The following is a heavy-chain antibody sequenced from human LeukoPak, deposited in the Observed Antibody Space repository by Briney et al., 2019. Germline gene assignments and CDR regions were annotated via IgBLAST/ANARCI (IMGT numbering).Heavy chain of an antibody. CDR1: GFTFSSYW. J-gene: IGHJ4*02. CDR3: AREMYDGVEYSSSSVDY. Sequence: GGSLRLSCAASGFTFSSYWMSWVRQAPGKGLEWVANIKQDGSEKYYVDSVKGRFTISRDSAKNSLYLQMNSLRAEDTAVYYCAREMYDGVEYSSSSVDYWGQGTLVTVSS. CDR2: IKQDGSEK. D-gene: IGHD6-6*01. V-gene: IGHV3-7*01.